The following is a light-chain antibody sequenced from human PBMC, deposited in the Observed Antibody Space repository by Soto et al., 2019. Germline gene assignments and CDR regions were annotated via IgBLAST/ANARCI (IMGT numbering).Light chain of an antibody. Sequence: DIPLTQSPSFLSASVGDRVTITCRASQGISSYLAWYQQKPGRTPELLIHGASRLQSGVPARFSGSGSGTDFTLSINSLQPEDFATYYCQQAYSFPITFGQGTRLEIK. CDR1: QGISSY. CDR3: QQAYSFPIT. CDR2: GAS. V-gene: IGKV1-9*01. J-gene: IGKJ5*01.